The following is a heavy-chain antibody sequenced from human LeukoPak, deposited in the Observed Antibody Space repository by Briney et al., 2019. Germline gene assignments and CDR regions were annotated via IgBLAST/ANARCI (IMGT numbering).Heavy chain of an antibody. CDR3: ARGGGYCSDGSCYSFDS. J-gene: IGHJ5*01. CDR2: IYYSGST. Sequence: PGGSLRLSCAASGFTVRTNYMSWVRQAPGKGLEWIGYIYYSGSTNYNPSLKSRVTISVDTSKNQFSLELSSVTAADTAVYYCARGGGYCSDGSCYSFDSWGQGTLVTFSS. V-gene: IGHV4-59*02. D-gene: IGHD2-15*01. CDR1: GFTVRTNY.